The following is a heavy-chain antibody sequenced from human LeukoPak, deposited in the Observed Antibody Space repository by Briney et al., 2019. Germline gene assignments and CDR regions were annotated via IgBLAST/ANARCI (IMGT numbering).Heavy chain of an antibody. Sequence: GGSLRLSCAVSGFTFSGFWMSWSRQAPGKGLEWVASINSDGSEGYYADVVKGRFTISRDNAKNSLYLQINSLRAEDTAVYYCARDLLVGATYRWGQGTLVTVSS. CDR1: GFTFSGFW. CDR3: ARDLLVGATYR. V-gene: IGHV3-7*03. CDR2: INSDGSEG. J-gene: IGHJ4*02. D-gene: IGHD1-26*01.